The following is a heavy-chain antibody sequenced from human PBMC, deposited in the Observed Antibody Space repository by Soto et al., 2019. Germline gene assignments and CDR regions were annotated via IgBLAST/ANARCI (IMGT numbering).Heavy chain of an antibody. D-gene: IGHD3-16*01. V-gene: IGHV1-69*13. Sequence: ASVKVSCKASGGTFSSYAISWVRQAPGQGLEWMGGIIPIFGTANYAQKFQGRVTITADESTSTAYMELSSLRSEDTAVYYCARSSKMGGILYGMDVWGQGTTVTVSS. CDR2: IIPIFGTA. CDR1: GGTFSSYA. J-gene: IGHJ6*02. CDR3: ARSSKMGGILYGMDV.